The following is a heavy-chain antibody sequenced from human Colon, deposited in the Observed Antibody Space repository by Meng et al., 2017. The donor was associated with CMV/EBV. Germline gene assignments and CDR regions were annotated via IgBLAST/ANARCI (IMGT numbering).Heavy chain of an antibody. Sequence: GGSLRLSCSGSGFTFATHAMHWVRQAPGKGLEWVTVIRTDGSNEYYVDSVKGRFSITRDNSKNTVFLQMNSLRIEDTAVYFCVKGRTGSWSFDYWGQGALVTVSS. V-gene: IGHV3-30*02. CDR1: GFTFATHA. CDR2: IRTDGSNE. D-gene: IGHD6-13*01. J-gene: IGHJ4*02. CDR3: VKGRTGSWSFDY.